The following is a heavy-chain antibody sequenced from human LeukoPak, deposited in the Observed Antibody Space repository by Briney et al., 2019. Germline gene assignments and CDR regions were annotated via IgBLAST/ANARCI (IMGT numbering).Heavy chain of an antibody. CDR3: ARDALAAAGYYAFDY. CDR2: IIPIFGTA. J-gene: IGHJ4*02. Sequence: SVKVSCKASGGTFSSYAISWVRQAPGQGLEWTGGIIPIFGTANYAQKFQGRVTITADESTSTAYMELSSLRSEDTAVYYCARDALAAAGYYAFDYWGQGTLVTVSS. CDR1: GGTFSSYA. V-gene: IGHV1-69*13. D-gene: IGHD6-13*01.